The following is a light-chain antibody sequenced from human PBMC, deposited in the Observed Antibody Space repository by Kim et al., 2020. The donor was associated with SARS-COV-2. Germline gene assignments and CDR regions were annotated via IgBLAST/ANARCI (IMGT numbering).Light chain of an antibody. V-gene: IGKV3-20*01. Sequence: MVLTQSPGTLSLSPGERATLACRASQSVDSAHLGWYQQKPGQAPRLLFSGASSRATGTPDRFSGSGSGTDFTLTTSRLEPEDFAVYYCKQYNNFRLTFGQGTKVDI. CDR2: GAS. CDR1: QSVDSAH. J-gene: IGKJ1*01. CDR3: KQYNNFRLT.